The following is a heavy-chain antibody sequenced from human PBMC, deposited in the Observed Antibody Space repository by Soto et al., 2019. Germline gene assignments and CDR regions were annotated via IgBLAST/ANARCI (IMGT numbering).Heavy chain of an antibody. CDR3: ARGEMATIIHY. Sequence: SETLSLTCTVSGGSISSYYWSWIRQPPGKGLEWIGYIYYSGSTNYNPSLKSRVTISVDTSKNQFSLKLSAVTAADTAVYYCARGEMATIIHYWGQGTLVTVSS. J-gene: IGHJ4*01. D-gene: IGHD5-12*01. V-gene: IGHV4-59*08. CDR2: IYYSGST. CDR1: GGSISSYY.